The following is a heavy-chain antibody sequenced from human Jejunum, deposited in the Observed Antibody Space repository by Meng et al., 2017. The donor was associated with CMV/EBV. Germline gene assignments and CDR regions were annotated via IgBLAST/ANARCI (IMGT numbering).Heavy chain of an antibody. CDR1: CFTFSIFG. D-gene: IGHD2-15*01. V-gene: IGHV3-23*01. CDR2: VFGYDGPT. Sequence: VEGWGGGGGWVGPGGSRILYFTPICFTFSIFGMNWVRQAPGEGLGGFSGVFGYDGPTYYADSVKGRFTSSRDNSKNTLYLQMNSLRAEDTAVYYCAKDSGARAGWDYWGQGTLVTVSS. J-gene: IGHJ4*02. CDR3: AKDSGARAGWDY.